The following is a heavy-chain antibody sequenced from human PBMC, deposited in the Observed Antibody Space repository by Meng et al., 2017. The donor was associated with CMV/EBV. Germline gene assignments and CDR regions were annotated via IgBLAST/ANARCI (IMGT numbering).Heavy chain of an antibody. V-gene: IGHV3-30*02. CDR1: GFTFSSYG. Sequence: GESLKISCAASGFTFSSYGMHWVRQAPGKQLEWVAFIRYDGSNKYYADSVKGRFTISRDNSKNTLYLQMNSLRAEDTAVYYCAKALRVPANPGPVYGMDVWGQVTTVTVSS. CDR2: IRYDGSNK. J-gene: IGHJ6*02. CDR3: AKALRVPANPGPVYGMDV. D-gene: IGHD3-10*01.